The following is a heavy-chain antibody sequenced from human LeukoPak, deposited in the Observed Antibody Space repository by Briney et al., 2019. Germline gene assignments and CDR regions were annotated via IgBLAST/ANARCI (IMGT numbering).Heavy chain of an antibody. Sequence: GGSLRLSCAASGFAFREYWMRWVRQTPGTGLMWVARINDGGTYTAYADSVKGRFTVSRDNAENTLYLQMNTLRVEDTAIYYCAREIKIQGFRAFDFWGQGTPVTVSS. J-gene: IGHJ4*02. CDR1: GFAFREYW. CDR2: INDGGTYT. D-gene: IGHD3-10*01. V-gene: IGHV3-74*01. CDR3: AREIKIQGFRAFDF.